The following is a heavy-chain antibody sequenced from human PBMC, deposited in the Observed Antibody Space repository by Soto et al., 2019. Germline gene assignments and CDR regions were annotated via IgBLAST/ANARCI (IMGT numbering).Heavy chain of an antibody. J-gene: IGHJ5*02. D-gene: IGHD2-15*01. CDR3: ARNNVYCSGGSCLHGWFDP. CDR1: GYTFTSYG. V-gene: IGHV1-18*01. Sequence: GASVKVSCKASGYTFTSYGISWVRQAPGQGLEWMGWISAYNGNTNYAQKLQGRVTMTTDTSTSTAYMELRSLRSDDTAVYYCARNNVYCSGGSCLHGWFDPWAKGTLVTVPS. CDR2: ISAYNGNT.